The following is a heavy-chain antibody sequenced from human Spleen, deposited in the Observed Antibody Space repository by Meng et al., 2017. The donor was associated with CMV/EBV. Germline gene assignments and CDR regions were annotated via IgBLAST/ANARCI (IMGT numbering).Heavy chain of an antibody. D-gene: IGHD2-2*01. Sequence: GESLKISCAASGFTFRGHYMDWVRQAPGKGLEWVGLSRREGRTYTTDYAASVKGRFTISRDDSKKLLYLQMNSLKPEDTAVYYCARDCRSRPSCSYPYYYGMDVWGQGTTVTVSS. CDR1: GFTFRGHY. J-gene: IGHJ6*02. CDR3: ARDCRSRPSCSYPYYYGMDV. V-gene: IGHV3-72*01. CDR2: SRREGRTYTT.